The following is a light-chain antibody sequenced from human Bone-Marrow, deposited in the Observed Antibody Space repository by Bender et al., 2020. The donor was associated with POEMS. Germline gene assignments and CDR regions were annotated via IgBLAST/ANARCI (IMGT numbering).Light chain of an antibody. CDR1: TSDR. Sequence: QSALTQPPSVSGSPGQSVTIYCIGTTSDRVSWYQQSPGTAPKLIIYGVNNRPSGVPDRFSGSKSGNTASLTVSGLQAEDEADYFCSSFAGRSTYMVFGGGTKLTVL. CDR2: GVN. J-gene: IGLJ3*02. CDR3: SSFAGRSTYMV. V-gene: IGLV2-18*02.